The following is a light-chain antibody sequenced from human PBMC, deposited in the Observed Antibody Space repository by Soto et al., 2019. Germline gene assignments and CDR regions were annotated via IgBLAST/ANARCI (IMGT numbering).Light chain of an antibody. CDR3: QQTYTSLAWT. Sequence: DIQMTQSPSSLYASVGDRVTITCRASQSITYSLNWYQQKAGRAPNVVVYTATSLQSGVPSRFRGSGSETNFTLTISDLQPEDFASYYCQQTYTSLAWTFGQGTKVEIK. CDR2: TAT. J-gene: IGKJ1*01. CDR1: QSITYS. V-gene: IGKV1-39*01.